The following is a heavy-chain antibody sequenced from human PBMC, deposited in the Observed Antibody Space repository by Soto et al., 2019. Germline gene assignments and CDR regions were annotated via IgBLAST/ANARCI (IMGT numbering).Heavy chain of an antibody. V-gene: IGHV4-59*01. CDR3: AKYRRTEAEGFTLDY. J-gene: IGHJ4*02. D-gene: IGHD6-13*01. CDR1: GDSINNYY. CDR2: IYYTGST. Sequence: SETLSLTCTVSGDSINNYYWSWIRQPPGKRLEWIGYIYYTGSTTYNPSLESRITMSVDTSKNQFSLKLSSVNAADTAVYYCAKYRRTEAEGFTLDYWGRGTLVTVSS.